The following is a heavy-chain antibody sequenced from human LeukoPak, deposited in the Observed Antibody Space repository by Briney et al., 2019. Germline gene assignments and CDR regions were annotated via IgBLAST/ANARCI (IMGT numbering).Heavy chain of an antibody. CDR1: GFTFYDYA. J-gene: IGHJ4*02. Sequence: PGGSVTLFCAASGFTFYDYAMHWVPHAPGKGLEWGSGISWSRGSIGYADSVKGRFTSSRDNAKNTLYLQMNSLRAEDTALYYCAKDVEMATILPHYWGQGTLVTVSS. D-gene: IGHD5-24*01. V-gene: IGHV3-9*01. CDR2: ISWSRGSI. CDR3: AKDVEMATILPHY.